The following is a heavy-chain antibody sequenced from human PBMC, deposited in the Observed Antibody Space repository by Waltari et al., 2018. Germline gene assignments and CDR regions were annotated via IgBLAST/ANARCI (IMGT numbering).Heavy chain of an antibody. CDR2: IIPLFGTA. D-gene: IGHD5-18*01. Sequence: QVQLVQSGAEVQKPGSSVKVSCKASGGTFSRYAISWVRQAPGQGLEWMGGIIPLFGTANYAQKCQGRVTSTADESTSTAYMELSSLRSEDTAVYYCARVDTAMVAYFDYWGQGTLVTVSS. CDR3: ARVDTAMVAYFDY. CDR1: GGTFSRYA. J-gene: IGHJ4*02. V-gene: IGHV1-69*01.